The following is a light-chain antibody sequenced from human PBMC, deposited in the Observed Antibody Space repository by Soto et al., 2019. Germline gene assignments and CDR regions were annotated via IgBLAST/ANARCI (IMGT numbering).Light chain of an antibody. CDR2: EGS. J-gene: IGLJ2*01. Sequence: QSVLAQPASVSGSPGRSITISCTGISTDVGSHDLVSWYKHPPGKAPKLIIYEGSKRPSGVSNRFSGSKSGNTASLTISWLQAEDEADYYCCSYAGSSALLFGGGTKLTVL. V-gene: IGLV2-23*01. CDR1: STDVGSHDL. CDR3: CSYAGSSALL.